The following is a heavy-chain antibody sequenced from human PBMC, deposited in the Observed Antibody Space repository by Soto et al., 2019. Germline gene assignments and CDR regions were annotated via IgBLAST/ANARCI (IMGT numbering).Heavy chain of an antibody. Sequence: ASVKVSCRASGYTFTSYGISWVRQAPGQGLEWMGWISAYNGNTNYAQKLQGRVTMTTDTSTSTAYMELRSLRSDDTAVYYCAREGCTNGVCSFDYWGQGTLVTVSS. CDR1: GYTFTSYG. V-gene: IGHV1-18*01. J-gene: IGHJ4*02. CDR3: AREGCTNGVCSFDY. D-gene: IGHD2-8*01. CDR2: ISAYNGNT.